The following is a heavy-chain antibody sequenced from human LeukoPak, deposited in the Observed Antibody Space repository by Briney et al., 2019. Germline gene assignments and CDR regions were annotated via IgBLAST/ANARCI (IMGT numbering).Heavy chain of an antibody. CDR1: GGSISSYY. CDR2: IYHSGST. CDR3: ARVIGGATCYFDY. J-gene: IGHJ4*02. V-gene: IGHV4-59*01. Sequence: PSETLSLTCTVSGGSISSYYWSWIRQPPGKGLEWIGYIYHSGSTNYNPSLKSRVTISVDTSKNQFSLKLSSVTAADTAVYYCARVIGGATCYFDYGGRGTLVTVSS. D-gene: IGHD1-26*01.